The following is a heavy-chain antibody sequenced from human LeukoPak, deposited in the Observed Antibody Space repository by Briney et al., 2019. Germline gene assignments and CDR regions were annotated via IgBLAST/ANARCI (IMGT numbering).Heavy chain of an antibody. Sequence: ASVKVSCKASSYTFTRYGISWVRQAPGQGLEWMGWISGYNGNTNYAQKLQGRVTMTTDTSTSTAYMELRSLKSDDTAVYYCASLKNYYDSSGYLVTDAFDIWGQGTMVTVSS. CDR3: ASLKNYYDSSGYLVTDAFDI. V-gene: IGHV1-18*01. J-gene: IGHJ3*02. CDR2: ISGYNGNT. D-gene: IGHD3-22*01. CDR1: SYTFTRYG.